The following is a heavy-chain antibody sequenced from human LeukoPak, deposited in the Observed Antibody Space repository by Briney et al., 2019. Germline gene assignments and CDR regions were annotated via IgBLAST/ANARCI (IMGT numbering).Heavy chain of an antibody. J-gene: IGHJ4*02. CDR2: ISYSGST. Sequence: SETLSLTCTVSGDSISSSGSYCGWIRQPPGKGLEWIGTISYSGSTYYNPSLKSRVTISVDTSKNQFSLKLSSMTATDTAVYSSTRQFDFWGQGTLVTVSS. V-gene: IGHV4-39*01. CDR1: GDSISSSGSY. CDR3: TRQFDF.